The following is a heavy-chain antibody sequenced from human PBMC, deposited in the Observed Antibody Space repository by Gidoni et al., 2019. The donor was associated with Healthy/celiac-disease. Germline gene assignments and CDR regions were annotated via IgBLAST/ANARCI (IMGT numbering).Heavy chain of an antibody. Sequence: QVQLVQSGAEVKKPGASVKVSCKAAGYTFTSYDINWVRQATGQGLEWMGWMNPNSGNTGYAQKFQGRVTMTRNTSISTAYMELSSLRSEDTAVYYCARGADYDFWSGYSYWGQGTLVTVSS. J-gene: IGHJ4*02. CDR1: GYTFTSYD. V-gene: IGHV1-8*01. CDR3: ARGADYDFWSGYSY. CDR2: MNPNSGNT. D-gene: IGHD3-3*01.